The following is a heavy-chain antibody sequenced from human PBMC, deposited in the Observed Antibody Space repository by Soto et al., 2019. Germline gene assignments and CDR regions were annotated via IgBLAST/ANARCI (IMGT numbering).Heavy chain of an antibody. J-gene: IGHJ3*02. V-gene: IGHV1-69*01. Sequence: QVQLVQSGAEVKKPGSSVKVSCKTSGGTFSSYGVTWVRQPPGQGLEWMGGIVPMFGTVSYAQKFQGRVTIAADESTSTAYMELSSLSSDGSAVYFFAMALGGSYCGAFDIWGQGTMVSVSS. CDR3: AMALGGSYCGAFDI. CDR1: GGTFSSYG. CDR2: IVPMFGTV. D-gene: IGHD1-26*01.